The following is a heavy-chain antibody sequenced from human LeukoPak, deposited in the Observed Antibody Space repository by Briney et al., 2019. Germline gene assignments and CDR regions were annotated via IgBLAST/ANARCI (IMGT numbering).Heavy chain of an antibody. CDR3: ARSGYSYGYYYYGMDV. CDR1: GYTFTSYD. D-gene: IGHD5-18*01. Sequence: ASVKVSYTASGYTFTSYDINWVRQGTGQGLERVGWMNPNSGNTGYAQKFQGRVTMTRNTSISTAYMELSSLRSEDTAVYYCARSGYSYGYYYYGMDVWGQGTTVTVSS. J-gene: IGHJ6*02. CDR2: MNPNSGNT. V-gene: IGHV1-8*01.